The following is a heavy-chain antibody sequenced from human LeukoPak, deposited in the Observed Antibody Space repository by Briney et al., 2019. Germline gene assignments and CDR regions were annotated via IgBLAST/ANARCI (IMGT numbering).Heavy chain of an antibody. V-gene: IGHV3-49*03. CDR1: GFTFGDYA. D-gene: IGHD4-17*01. J-gene: IGHJ4*02. Sequence: GGSLRLSCTASGFTFGDYAMSWFRQAPGKGLEWVGFIRSKAYGGTTEYAASVKGRFTISRDDSKSIAYLQMNSLKTEDTAVYYCTRDPDYGDYVPYFDYWGQGTLVTVSS. CDR3: TRDPDYGDYVPYFDY. CDR2: IRSKAYGGTT.